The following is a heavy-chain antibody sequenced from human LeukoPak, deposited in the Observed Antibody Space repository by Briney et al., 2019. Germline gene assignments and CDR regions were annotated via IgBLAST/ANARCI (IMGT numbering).Heavy chain of an antibody. CDR1: GFTFSSYG. CDR3: ARPLRDGYNHWYFDL. V-gene: IGHV3-33*01. D-gene: IGHD5-24*01. Sequence: SGRSLRLSCAASGFTFSSYGMHWVRQAPGKGLEWVAVIWYDGSNKYYADSVNGRFTISRDNSKNTLYLQMNSLRAEDTAVYYCARPLRDGYNHWYFDLWGRGTLVTVSS. J-gene: IGHJ2*01. CDR2: IWYDGSNK.